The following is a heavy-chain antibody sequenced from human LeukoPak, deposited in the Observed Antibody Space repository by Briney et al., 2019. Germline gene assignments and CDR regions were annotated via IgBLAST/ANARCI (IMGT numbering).Heavy chain of an antibody. CDR3: AKYGDPRYPYFDS. D-gene: IGHD2-21*02. V-gene: IGHV3-23*01. CDR1: GFTFTSYA. CDR2: ITGSGDTT. J-gene: IGHJ4*02. Sequence: PGGSLRLSCAASGFTFTSYAMSWVRQAPGKGLERVSAITGSGDTTYYAASVKGRFTISRDNSKNTLYLQMSSLRVEDTAIYYCAKYGDPRYPYFDSWGQGTLVTVSS.